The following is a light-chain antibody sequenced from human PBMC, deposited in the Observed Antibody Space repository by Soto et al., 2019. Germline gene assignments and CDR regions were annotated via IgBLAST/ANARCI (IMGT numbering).Light chain of an antibody. CDR3: QQYYSTPST. V-gene: IGKV4-1*01. CDR2: WXS. CDR1: QFVLYLSKNKNY. J-gene: IGKJ5*01. Sequence: DIVITQSPDSLAVSLCERATIKGXSSQFVLYLSKNKNYLGWXQQKPGXTPKXXXDWXSTLESGGPDRFSGSGSGTDFTLTISSMQAEDVAVYYCQQYYSTPSTFGQGARLEIK.